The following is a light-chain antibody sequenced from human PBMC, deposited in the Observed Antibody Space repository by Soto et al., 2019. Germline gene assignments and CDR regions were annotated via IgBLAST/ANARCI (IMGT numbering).Light chain of an antibody. J-gene: IGLJ3*02. CDR2: DVS. CDR1: SSDVGGYNY. V-gene: IGLV2-14*01. Sequence: QSALTQPASVSGSPGQSIAISCTGTSSDVGGYNYVSWYQQHPGKAPKLMIYDVSNRPLGVSNRFSGSKSGNTASLTISGPQAEDEADYYCSSYTSSSTLVFGGGTKLTVL. CDR3: SSYTSSSTLV.